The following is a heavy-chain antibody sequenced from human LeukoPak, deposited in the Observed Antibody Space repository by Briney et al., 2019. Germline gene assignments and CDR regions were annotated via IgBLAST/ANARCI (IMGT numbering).Heavy chain of an antibody. V-gene: IGHV4-59*01. CDR1: GGSISSYY. CDR3: ARGARISSSWYDY. D-gene: IGHD6-13*01. Sequence: SGTLSLTCTVSGGSISSYYWSWIRQPPGKGLEWIGYIYYSGSTNYNPSLKSRVTISVDTSKNQFSLKLSSVTAADTAVYYCARGARISSSWYDYWGQGTLVTVSS. CDR2: IYYSGST. J-gene: IGHJ4*02.